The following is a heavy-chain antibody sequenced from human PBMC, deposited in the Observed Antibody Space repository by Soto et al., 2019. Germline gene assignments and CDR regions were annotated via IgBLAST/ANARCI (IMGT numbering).Heavy chain of an antibody. D-gene: IGHD2-2*02. V-gene: IGHV3-33*01. CDR1: GVTVSSYG. CDR2: MWYDGRNI. Sequence: PGGSLRLSCSASGVTVSSYGVHWVRQAPGKGLEWVAVMWYDGRNIFYADSVKGRFTISRDNSRNIVYFQMNNLRVEDTGLYYCARDPGNLYTYVSDALDFWGQGTMVTV. J-gene: IGHJ3*01. CDR3: ARDPGNLYTYVSDALDF.